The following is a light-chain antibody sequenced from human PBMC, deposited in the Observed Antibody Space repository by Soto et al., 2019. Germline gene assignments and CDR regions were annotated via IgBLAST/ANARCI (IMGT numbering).Light chain of an antibody. V-gene: IGLV2-14*01. CDR2: EVS. CDR1: SSDVGGYNY. J-gene: IGLJ2*01. CDR3: SSYRSRSTLV. Sequence: QSALTQPASVSGSPGQSITISCTGTSSDVGGYNYVSWYQQHPGKAPKLMIYEVSNRPSGVSNRFSGSKSGNTASLTISGLQAEDEADYYCSSYRSRSTLVFGGGTKVTVL.